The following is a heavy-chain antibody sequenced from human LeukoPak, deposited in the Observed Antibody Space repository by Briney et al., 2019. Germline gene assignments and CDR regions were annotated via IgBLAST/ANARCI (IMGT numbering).Heavy chain of an antibody. CDR2: IYYSGST. Sequence: SQTLSLTCTVSGGSISSGGYYWSWIRQHPGKGLEWIGYIYYSGSTYYNPSLKSRVTISVDTSKNQFSLKLSSVTAADTAVYYCARDSRLCFTVGENRDCLCTNRDWGQGTLVTVSS. J-gene: IGHJ4*02. V-gene: IGHV4-31*03. CDR1: GGSISSGGYY. D-gene: IGHD2-8*01. CDR3: ARDSRLCFTVGENRDCLCTNRD.